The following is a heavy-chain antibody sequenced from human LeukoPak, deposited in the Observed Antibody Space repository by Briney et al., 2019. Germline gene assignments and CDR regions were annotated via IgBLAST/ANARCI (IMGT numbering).Heavy chain of an antibody. V-gene: IGHV3-21*04. CDR3: AKVRANRFASFDY. J-gene: IGHJ4*02. Sequence: GGSLRLSCAASGFTFSSYSMNWVRQAPGKGLEWVSSISSSSSYIYYADSVKGRFTISRDNAKNSLYLQMNSLRAEDTAVYYCAKVRANRFASFDYWGQGTLVTVSS. D-gene: IGHD1/OR15-1a*01. CDR2: ISSSSSYI. CDR1: GFTFSSYS.